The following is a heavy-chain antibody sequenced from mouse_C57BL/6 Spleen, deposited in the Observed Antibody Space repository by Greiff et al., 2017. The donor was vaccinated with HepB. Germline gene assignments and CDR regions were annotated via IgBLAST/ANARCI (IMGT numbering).Heavy chain of an antibody. CDR2: INPGSGGT. Sequence: VQLQQSGAELVRPGTSVKVSCKASGYAFTNYLIEWVKQRPGQGLEWIGVINPGSGGTNYNEKFKGKATLTADKSSSTAYMQLSSLTSEDSAVYFCARRGDLYYFDYWGQGTTLTVSS. J-gene: IGHJ2*01. CDR1: GYAFTNYL. CDR3: ARRGDLYYFDY. D-gene: IGHD3-3*01. V-gene: IGHV1-54*01.